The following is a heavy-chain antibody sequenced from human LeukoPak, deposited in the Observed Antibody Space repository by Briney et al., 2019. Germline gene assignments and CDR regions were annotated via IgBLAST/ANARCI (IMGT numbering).Heavy chain of an antibody. CDR1: GFTFSSYG. CDR2: ISGSGGST. D-gene: IGHD2-2*01. CDR3: AKFPKGYCSSTSCYVVY. J-gene: IGHJ4*02. V-gene: IGHV3-23*01. Sequence: GGSLRLSCAASGFTFSSYGMSWVRQAPGKGLEWVSAISGSGGSTYYADSVKGRFTISRDNSKNTLYLQVNSLRAEDTAVYYCAKFPKGYCSSTSCYVVYWGQGTLVTVSS.